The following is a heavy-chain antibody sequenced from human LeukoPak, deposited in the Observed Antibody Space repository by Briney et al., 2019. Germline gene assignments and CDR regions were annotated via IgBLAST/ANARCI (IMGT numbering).Heavy chain of an antibody. V-gene: IGHV3-30*04. J-gene: IGHJ4*02. CDR2: ISDDGSNK. CDR3: ARAFSTTAFDY. CDR1: GFTFRTYA. D-gene: IGHD4-17*01. Sequence: PGRSLRLSCAASGFTFRTYAMNWVRQAPGKGLEWVAVISDDGSNKYYAESVKGQFTISRDNSKNMLYLQMNSLRAEDTAVYYCARAFSTTAFDYWGQGTLVTVSS.